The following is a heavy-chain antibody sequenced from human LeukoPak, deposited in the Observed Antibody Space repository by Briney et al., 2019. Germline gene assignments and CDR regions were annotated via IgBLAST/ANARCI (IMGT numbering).Heavy chain of an antibody. CDR1: GGSFSGYY. CDR3: ARADNSSVFDY. Sequence: SETLSLTCAVYGGSFSGYYWSWIRQPPGKGLEWIGEINHSGSTNYNPSLKSRVTISVDTSKNQFSLKLSSVTAADTAVYYCARADNSSVFDYWGQGTLVTVSS. CDR2: INHSGST. J-gene: IGHJ4*02. D-gene: IGHD1-20*01. V-gene: IGHV4-34*01.